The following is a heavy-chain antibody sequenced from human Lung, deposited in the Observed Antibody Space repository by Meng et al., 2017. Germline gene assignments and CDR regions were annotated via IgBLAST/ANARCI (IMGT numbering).Heavy chain of an antibody. J-gene: IGHJ1*01. V-gene: IGHV3-74*01. CDR1: GFTYLDHW. D-gene: IGHD1-1*01. CDR2: INRDGTKP. Sequence: GALWGAGGGFVPPGGPLRTSCAASGFTYLDHWMHGVRQGPGKGLVWVSRINRDGTKPTYADSVKGRFTISRDNAKNTLYLQMNNLRAEDTAFYYCTNDRLNHWGQGALVTVSS. CDR3: TNDRLNH.